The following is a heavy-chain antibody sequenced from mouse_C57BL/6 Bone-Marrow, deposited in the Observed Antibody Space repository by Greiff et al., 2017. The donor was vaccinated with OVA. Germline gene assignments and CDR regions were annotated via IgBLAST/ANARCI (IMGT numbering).Heavy chain of an antibody. Sequence: VQLQQSGPELVKPGASVKIPCKASGYTFTDYNMDWVKQSHGKSLEWIGDINPNNGGTIYNQKFKGKATLTVDKSSSTAYMELRSLTSEDTAVYYCARRNYGSSYFDYWGQGTTLTVSS. CDR3: ARRNYGSSYFDY. V-gene: IGHV1-18*01. CDR1: GYTFTDYN. J-gene: IGHJ2*01. CDR2: INPNNGGT. D-gene: IGHD1-1*01.